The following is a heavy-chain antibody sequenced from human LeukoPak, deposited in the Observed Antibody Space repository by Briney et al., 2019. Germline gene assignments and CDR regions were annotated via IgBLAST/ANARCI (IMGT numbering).Heavy chain of an antibody. CDR2: IKSDGTGI. J-gene: IGHJ4*02. CDR1: GFTFSNYW. CDR3: VRGQTIDY. D-gene: IGHD3-3*01. V-gene: IGHV3-74*01. Sequence: GSLTLSCTTSGFTFSNYWVYWVRQAPGKGLVWVSRIKSDGTGITYTDSVEGRFTISRDNAKNTLYLQMNSLRDEDTAVYYCVRGQTIDYWGQGTLVTVSS.